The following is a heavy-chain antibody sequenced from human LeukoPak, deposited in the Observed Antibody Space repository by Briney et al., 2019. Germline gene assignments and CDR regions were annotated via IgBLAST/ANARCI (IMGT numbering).Heavy chain of an antibody. J-gene: IGHJ5*02. CDR2: IYYSGST. V-gene: IGHV4-30-4*01. CDR1: GGSISSGDYY. D-gene: IGHD1-1*01. Sequence: KSSEALSLTCTVSGGSISSGDYYWSWIRQPPGKGLEWIGYIYYSGSTYYNPSLKSRVTISVDTSKNQFSLKLSSVTAADTAVYYCARDGTMGPWGQGTLVTVSS. CDR3: ARDGTMGP.